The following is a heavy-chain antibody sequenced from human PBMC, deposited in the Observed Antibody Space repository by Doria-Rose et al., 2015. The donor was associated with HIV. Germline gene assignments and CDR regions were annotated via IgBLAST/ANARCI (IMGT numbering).Heavy chain of an antibody. V-gene: IGHV3-43*01. CDR3: ARGDSGSEYYYYGMDV. Sequence: GRFTISRDNSKNSLYLQMNSLTTEDTALYYCARGDSGSEYYYYGMDVWGQGTTVTVSS. J-gene: IGHJ6*02. D-gene: IGHD1-26*01.